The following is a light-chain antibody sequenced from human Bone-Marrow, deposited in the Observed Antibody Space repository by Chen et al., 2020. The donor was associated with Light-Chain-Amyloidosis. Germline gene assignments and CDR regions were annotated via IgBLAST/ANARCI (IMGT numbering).Light chain of an antibody. CDR1: TSTIGVSF. V-gene: IGLV1-47*02. CDR2: CDT. Sequence: QSVLNQPPSASVTPGQIVTISCSGSTSTIGVSFIYWDRHLPGTAPKLLISCDTQRPSGVSDRVSGCKSGTSASLTTSGLRYEDEAVYYCATWDFSGSGQGVFGGGTKLTV. CDR3: ATWDFSGSGQGV. J-gene: IGLJ3*02.